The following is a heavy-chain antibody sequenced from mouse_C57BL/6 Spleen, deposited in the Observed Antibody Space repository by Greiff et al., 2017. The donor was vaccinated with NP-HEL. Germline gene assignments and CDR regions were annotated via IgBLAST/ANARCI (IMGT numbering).Heavy chain of an antibody. CDR3: ARSGGYGNGGYFDV. Sequence: VQLQQSGAELARPGASVKLSCKASGYTFTSYGISWVKQRTGQGLEWIGEIYPRSGNTYYNEKFKGKATLTADKSSSTAYMELRSLTSEDSAVYFCARSGGYGNGGYFDVWGTRTTVTVSS. CDR1: GYTFTSYG. J-gene: IGHJ1*03. D-gene: IGHD2-1*01. V-gene: IGHV1-81*01. CDR2: IYPRSGNT.